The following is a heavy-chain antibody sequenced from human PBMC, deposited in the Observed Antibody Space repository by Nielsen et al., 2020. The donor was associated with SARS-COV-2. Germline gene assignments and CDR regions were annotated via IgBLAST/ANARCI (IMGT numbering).Heavy chain of an antibody. CDR2: INPNSGGT. CDR1: GYSFTGYY. Sequence: ASVKVSCKDSGYSFTGYYMHWVRQAPGQGPEWMGRINPNSGGTNYAENFQGRVTLTRDTSISTAYMELRSLRSGDTAVYYCASLEYSSSPLDYWGQGTRVTVSS. D-gene: IGHD6-6*01. CDR3: ASLEYSSSPLDY. J-gene: IGHJ4*02. V-gene: IGHV1-2*06.